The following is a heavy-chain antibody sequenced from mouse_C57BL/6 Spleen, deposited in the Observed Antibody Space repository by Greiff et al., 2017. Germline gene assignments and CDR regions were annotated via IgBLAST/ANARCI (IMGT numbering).Heavy chain of an antibody. CDR1: GYSITSGYY. CDR2: ISYDGSN. V-gene: IGHV3-6*01. D-gene: IGHD1-1*01. Sequence: EVQLVESGPGLVKPSQSLSLTCSVTGYSITSGYYWNWIRQFPGNKLEWMGYISYDGSNNYNPSLKNRISITRDTSKNQFFLKLNSVTTEDTATYYCARDRVYGSSYESYWGQGTLVTVSA. CDR3: ARDRVYGSSYESY. J-gene: IGHJ3*01.